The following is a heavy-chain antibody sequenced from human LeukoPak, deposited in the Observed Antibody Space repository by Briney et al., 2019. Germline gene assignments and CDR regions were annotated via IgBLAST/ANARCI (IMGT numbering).Heavy chain of an antibody. V-gene: IGHV1-18*01. CDR1: GYTFTRYG. CDR2: ISGYSGDT. D-gene: IGHD2-21*02. J-gene: IGHJ6*03. Sequence: GASVKVSCKTSGYTFTRYGIGWVRQAPGQGLEWMGWISGYSGDTNAAQMVQGRVTMTTDTSTSTAYMELRSLRSDDTAVYYCARIKCGGDCRGYYYYYHMDVWGKGTTVTISS. CDR3: ARIKCGGDCRGYYYYYHMDV.